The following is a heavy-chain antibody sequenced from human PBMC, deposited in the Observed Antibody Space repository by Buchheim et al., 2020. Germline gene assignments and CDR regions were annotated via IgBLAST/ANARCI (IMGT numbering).Heavy chain of an antibody. J-gene: IGHJ4*02. Sequence: EVQLLESGGDLVQPGGSLRLSCAASGFTFRIYAMSWVRQAPGKGLEWISAITDSGGDTYHADSVKGRFTISRDNSKNTLYLKMNSVRAENTAVYYCTKGSADSRPYYFDYWGQGTL. CDR1: GFTFRIYA. CDR2: ITDSGGDT. D-gene: IGHD2-21*01. CDR3: TKGSADSRPYYFDY. V-gene: IGHV3-23*01.